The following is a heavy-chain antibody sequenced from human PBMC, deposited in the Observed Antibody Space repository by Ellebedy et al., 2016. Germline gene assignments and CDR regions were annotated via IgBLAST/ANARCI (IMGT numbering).Heavy chain of an antibody. D-gene: IGHD2-15*01. Sequence: GGSLRLSCAASGFTFSSYGMHWVRQAPGKWQEWVAVISYDGSNKYYADSVKGRFTISRDNSKNTLYLQMNSLRAEDTAVYYCAREGQNIVVVVAATSFDYWGQGTLVTVSS. J-gene: IGHJ4*02. CDR1: GFTFSSYG. CDR3: AREGQNIVVVVAATSFDY. CDR2: ISYDGSNK. V-gene: IGHV3-30*03.